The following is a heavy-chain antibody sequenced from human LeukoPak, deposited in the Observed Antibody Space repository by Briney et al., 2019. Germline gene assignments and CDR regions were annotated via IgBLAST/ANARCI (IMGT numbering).Heavy chain of an antibody. CDR1: GYTFTSYG. CDR2: ISPYNGNT. CDR3: ARTGSSAVAGSVAIRAANFDY. Sequence: GASVKVSCKASGYTFTSYGITWVRQAPGQGLEWKGWISPYNGNTNYAQNLQGRVTMTTDTSTSTAYMELRSLRSDDTAVYYCARTGSSAVAGSVAIRAANFDYWGQGTLVTVSS. J-gene: IGHJ4*02. D-gene: IGHD6-19*01. V-gene: IGHV1-18*01.